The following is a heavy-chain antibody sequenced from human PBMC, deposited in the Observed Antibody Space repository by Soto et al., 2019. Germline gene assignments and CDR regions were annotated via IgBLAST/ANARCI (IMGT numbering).Heavy chain of an antibody. CDR1: VFTFSSYA. CDR3: VKRNSSGWYGY. CDR2: ISSNGGST. V-gene: IGHV3-64D*06. D-gene: IGHD6-19*01. J-gene: IGHJ4*02. Sequence: GGAVRLSCSASVFTFSSYAMHWVRQAPGKGLKYVSAISSNGGSTYYADSVKGRFTISRDNSKNTLYLQMSSLRAEDTAVYYCVKRNSSGWYGYWGQGTVVTVSS.